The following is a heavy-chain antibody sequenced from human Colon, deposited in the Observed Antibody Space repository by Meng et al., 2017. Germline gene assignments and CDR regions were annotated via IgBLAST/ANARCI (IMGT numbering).Heavy chain of an antibody. CDR3: ARGYLVTVPTATNAGY. Sequence: ASVKVSCKSSGYSFTTYYIHWVRQAPGQGLAWMGRINPNSGGTNYAQKFQGRVTMTRDTSSSTAYMELSSLRSDDTAVYYCARGYLVTVPTATNAGYWGQGTLVTVSS. D-gene: IGHD2-2*01. CDR1: GYSFTTYY. V-gene: IGHV1-2*06. CDR2: INPNSGGT. J-gene: IGHJ4*02.